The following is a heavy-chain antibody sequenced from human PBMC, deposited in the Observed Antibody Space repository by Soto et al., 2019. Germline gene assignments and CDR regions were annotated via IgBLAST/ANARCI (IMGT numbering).Heavy chain of an antibody. CDR2: IYWDDAK. Sequence: QITLNESGPAQVKPRQTLTLTCTFSGFSLTTSGVGVGWIRQSPGKAPEWLALIYWDDAKRYSPSLKSRLTTPKASSKNQVVLTMAGLDPADTATYYCAHRVLRTVFGLVTTTAIYFDFWGQGTPVAVSS. D-gene: IGHD3-3*01. V-gene: IGHV2-5*02. J-gene: IGHJ4*02. CDR3: AHRVLRTVFGLVTTTAIYFDF. CDR1: GFSLTTSGVG.